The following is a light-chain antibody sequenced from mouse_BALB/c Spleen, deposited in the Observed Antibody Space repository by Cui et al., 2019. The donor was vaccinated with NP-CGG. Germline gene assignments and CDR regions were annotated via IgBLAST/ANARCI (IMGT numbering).Light chain of an antibody. Sequence: AAVIQQSAATTSPGETVTLTCRSSTGAVTTSNYANWVQEKPDHLFTGLIGGTNNRAPGVPARFSGSLIGDKAALTITGAQTEDEAIYFCALWYSNHWVFGGGTKQTVL. CDR3: ALWYSNHWV. CDR2: GTN. CDR1: TGAVTTSNY. J-gene: IGLJ1*01. V-gene: IGLV1*01.